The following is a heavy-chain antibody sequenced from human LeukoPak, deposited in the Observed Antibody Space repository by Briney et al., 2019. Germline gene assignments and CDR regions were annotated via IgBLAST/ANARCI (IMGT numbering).Heavy chain of an antibody. CDR1: GGSISSGGYY. CDR2: IYYSGST. V-gene: IGHV4-39*07. D-gene: IGHD6-19*01. CDR3: ARTVAGKLVFDD. J-gene: IGHJ4*02. Sequence: SSETLSLTCTVSGGSISSGGYYWGWIRQPPGKGLEWIGSIYYSGSTYASPSLKSRVTTSVDTSKNQFSLKLSSVTAADTAMYYCARTVAGKLVFDDWGQGTLVTVSS.